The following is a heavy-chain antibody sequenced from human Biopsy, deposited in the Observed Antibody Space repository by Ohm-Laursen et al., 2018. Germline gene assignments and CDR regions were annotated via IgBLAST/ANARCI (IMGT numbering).Heavy chain of an antibody. J-gene: IGHJ2*01. Sequence: SQTLSLTCTVSAGSVSSGGFYWSWIRQHPGKGPEWIGYIYYSGTTYYNPSLKSLVTISVDTSKNQSSLKLNSVTAADTAVYYYARRPYGGTRYWYFDLWGRGTLVTVSS. CDR2: IYYSGTT. CDR1: AGSVSSGGFY. D-gene: IGHD4-23*01. CDR3: ARRPYGGTRYWYFDL. V-gene: IGHV4-31*01.